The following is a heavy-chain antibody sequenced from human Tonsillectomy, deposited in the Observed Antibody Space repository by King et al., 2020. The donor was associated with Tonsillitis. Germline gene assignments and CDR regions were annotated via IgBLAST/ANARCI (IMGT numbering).Heavy chain of an antibody. CDR1: GGSISSYY. V-gene: IGHV4-59*01. CDR3: ARGRGRWLQLGDHWYFDL. Sequence: VQLQESGPGLVKPSETLSLTCTVSGGSISSYYWSWIRQPPGKGLEWIGYIYYSGSTNYNPSLKSRVTISVDTSKNQFSLKLSSVTAADTAVYYCARGRGRWLQLGDHWYFDLGGRGTLVTVSS. D-gene: IGHD5-24*01. CDR2: IYYSGST. J-gene: IGHJ2*01.